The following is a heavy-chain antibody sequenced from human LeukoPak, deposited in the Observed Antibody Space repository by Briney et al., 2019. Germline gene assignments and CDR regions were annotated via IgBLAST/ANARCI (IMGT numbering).Heavy chain of an antibody. J-gene: IGHJ6*03. CDR2: IKQDGSEK. CDR1: GFTFSSYW. CDR3: ARETRPPYSSGWSAYYYYYYMDV. Sequence: QTGGSLRLSCAASGFTFSSYWMSWVRQAPGKGLEWVVNIKQDGSEKYYVDSVKGRFTISRDNAKNSLYLQMNSLRAEDTAVYYCARETRPPYSSGWSAYYYYYYMDVWGKGTTVTVSS. D-gene: IGHD6-19*01. V-gene: IGHV3-7*01.